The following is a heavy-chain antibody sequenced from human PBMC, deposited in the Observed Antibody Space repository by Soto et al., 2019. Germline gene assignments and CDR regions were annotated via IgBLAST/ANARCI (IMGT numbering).Heavy chain of an antibody. V-gene: IGHV4-34*01. J-gene: IGHJ6*02. CDR2: INHSGST. Sequence: SETLSLTCAVYGGSFSGYYWSWIRQPPGKGLGWIGEINHSGSTNYNPSLKSRVTISVDTSKNQFSLKLSSVTAADTAVYYCARGRRSDYYGMDVWGQGTTVTVSS. CDR1: GGSFSGYY. CDR3: ARGRRSDYYGMDV.